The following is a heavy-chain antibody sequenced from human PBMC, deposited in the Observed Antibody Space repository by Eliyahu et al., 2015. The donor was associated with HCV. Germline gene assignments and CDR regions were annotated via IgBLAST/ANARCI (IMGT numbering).Heavy chain of an antibody. CDR2: IWYDGSNK. J-gene: IGHJ3*02. V-gene: IGHV3-33*01. Sequence: QVQLVESGGGVVQPGRSLRLSCAASGFTFSNYAMHWVRQAPGKGLEWVAVIWYDGSNKYFADSVKGRFSISRDNSKDTLYLQMNSLRAEDTAVYFCARGGRKGTVAPDAFDIWGQGTMVTVSS. D-gene: IGHD1/OR15-1a*01. CDR1: GFTFSNYA. CDR3: ARGGRKGTVAPDAFDI.